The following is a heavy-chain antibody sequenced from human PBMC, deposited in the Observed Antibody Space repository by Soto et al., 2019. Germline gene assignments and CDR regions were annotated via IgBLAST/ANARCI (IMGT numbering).Heavy chain of an antibody. CDR1: GGSFSGYY. CDR3: ARVVRDSSSVAYYGMDV. V-gene: IGHV4-34*01. D-gene: IGHD6-6*01. Sequence: QVQLQQWGAGLLKPSETLSLTCAVCGGSFSGYYWSWIRQPPGKGLERIGEINHSGSTNYNPSLKSRVTISVDTSKNQFSLKLSSVTAADTAVYYCARVVRDSSSVAYYGMDVWGQGTTVTVSS. J-gene: IGHJ6*02. CDR2: INHSGST.